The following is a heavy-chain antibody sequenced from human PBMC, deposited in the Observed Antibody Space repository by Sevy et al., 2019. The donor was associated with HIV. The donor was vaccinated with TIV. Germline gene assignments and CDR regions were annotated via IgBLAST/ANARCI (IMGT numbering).Heavy chain of an antibody. V-gene: IGHV1-2*02. J-gene: IGHJ4*02. CDR3: ATPASPCSGGSCYDFDY. Sequence: ASVKVSCKASGHTFSAYYTHWVRQAPGQGLEWMGWINPISGDTNLPQKFRGRVTMTSDTSITTTYLELSSLTSDDTAIYYCATPASPCSGGSCYDFDYWGQRTLVTVSS. D-gene: IGHD2-15*01. CDR1: GHTFSAYY. CDR2: INPISGDT.